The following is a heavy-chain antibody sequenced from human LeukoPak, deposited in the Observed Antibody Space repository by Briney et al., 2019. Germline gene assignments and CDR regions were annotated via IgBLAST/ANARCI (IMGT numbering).Heavy chain of an antibody. J-gene: IGHJ4*02. D-gene: IGHD1-26*01. V-gene: IGHV3-23*01. CDR1: GFTFSSYA. CDR3: AEDGLSGSYSLDY. Sequence: GVSLRLSCAASGFTFSSYAMSWVREAPGKGLEWVSAVSGSGGSTYYADSVRGRCTISRDNSKNTLYLQMNSLRADDTAVYYRAEDGLSGSYSLDYWGQGPLVTVSS. CDR2: VSGSGGST.